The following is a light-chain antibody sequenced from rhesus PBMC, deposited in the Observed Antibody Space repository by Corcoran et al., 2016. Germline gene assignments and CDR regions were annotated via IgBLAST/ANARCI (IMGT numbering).Light chain of an antibody. Sequence: EIVMTQSPATLALSPGERATLSCRASQSVSSYLAWYQQKPGQAPRLLIYGASSRATGIPDRFSGSGFGTEFTLTISSLGPEDVGVYFCLQSSNWLTFGGGTKVEIK. CDR2: GAS. CDR1: QSVSSY. V-gene: IGKV3-24*04. CDR3: LQSSNWLT. J-gene: IGKJ4*01.